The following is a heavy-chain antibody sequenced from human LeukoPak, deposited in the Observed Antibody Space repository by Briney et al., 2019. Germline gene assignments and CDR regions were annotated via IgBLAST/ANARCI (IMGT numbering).Heavy chain of an antibody. CDR2: INPNSGGT. D-gene: IGHD3-3*01. J-gene: IGHJ5*02. V-gene: IGHV1-2*02. Sequence: ASVKVSCKASGYTFTGYYMHWVRQAPGQGLEWMGWINPNSGGTNYAQKFQGRVTMTRDTSISTAYMELSSLRSEDTAVYYCARALDYDFWSSWGQGTLVTVSS. CDR1: GYTFTGYY. CDR3: ARALDYDFWSS.